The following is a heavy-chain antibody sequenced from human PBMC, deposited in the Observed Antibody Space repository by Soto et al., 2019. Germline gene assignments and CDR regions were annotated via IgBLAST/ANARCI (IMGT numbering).Heavy chain of an antibody. J-gene: IGHJ4*02. V-gene: IGHV4-59*08. CDR1: GGSISTYY. CDR3: AGLGHFDLQSYFDY. Sequence: QVQLQESGPGLVKPSETLSLTCTVSGGSISTYYWSWIRQPPGKGLEWIGYIYYSGSTNHNPSLKGRVTISVDTSKNQFSLKRSSVTAADTAVYYWAGLGHFDLQSYFDYWGQGTLVTVSS. CDR2: IYYSGST. D-gene: IGHD3-9*01.